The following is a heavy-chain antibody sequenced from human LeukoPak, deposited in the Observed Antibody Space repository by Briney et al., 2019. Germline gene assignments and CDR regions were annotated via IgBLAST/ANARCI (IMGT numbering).Heavy chain of an antibody. D-gene: IGHD2-15*01. J-gene: IGHJ3*02. Sequence: PGGSLRLSCAASGFTFGSYSMSWVRQAPGKGLQWVSSISKNSGYMYYIDSVKGRFTISRDNAKNSMYLQMNSVRADDTAVYYCARSSMVDANDAFDIWGQGTMVTVSS. CDR2: ISKNSGYM. CDR1: GFTFGSYS. CDR3: ARSSMVDANDAFDI. V-gene: IGHV3-21*01.